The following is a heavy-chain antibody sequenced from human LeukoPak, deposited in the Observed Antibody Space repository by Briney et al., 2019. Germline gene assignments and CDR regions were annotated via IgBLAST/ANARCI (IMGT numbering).Heavy chain of an antibody. J-gene: IGHJ3*02. Sequence: SVKVSCKASGYTFTSYYMHWVRQAPGQGLEWMGIINPSGGSTSYAQKFQGRVTMTRDTSTSTVYMELSSLRSEDTAVYYCATSLGGDNAFDIWGQGTMVTVSS. CDR1: GYTFTSYY. V-gene: IGHV1-46*03. CDR3: ATSLGGDNAFDI. D-gene: IGHD3-10*01. CDR2: INPSGGST.